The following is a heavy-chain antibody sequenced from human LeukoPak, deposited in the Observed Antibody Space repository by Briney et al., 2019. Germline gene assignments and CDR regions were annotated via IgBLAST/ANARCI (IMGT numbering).Heavy chain of an antibody. CDR3: ASWIRSTSPGDFDY. V-gene: IGHV3-74*01. J-gene: IGHJ4*02. Sequence: EGSLRLSCAASGFTFSSYWMHWVRQAPGKGLVWVSRINSDGSSTSYADSVKGRFTISRDNAKNTLYLQMNSLRAEDTAVYYCASWIRSTSPGDFDYWGQGTLVTVSS. CDR2: INSDGSST. D-gene: IGHD2-2*01. CDR1: GFTFSSYW.